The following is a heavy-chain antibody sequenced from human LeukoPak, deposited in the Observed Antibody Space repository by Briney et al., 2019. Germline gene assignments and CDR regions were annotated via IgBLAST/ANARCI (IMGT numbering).Heavy chain of an antibody. CDR3: ARGGDVGIPGPNPYDAYYSYMDV. Sequence: SQTLSLTCSVSGGPITSGSYFWSWIRQPAGKPLEWIGHIYTSGKTNYSPSLKSRVTISMDTSKNEFSLTLTSVTAADAAVYYCARGGDVGIPGPNPYDAYYSYMDVWGKGTTVIVSS. D-gene: IGHD3-22*01. V-gene: IGHV4-61*09. CDR1: GGPITSGSYF. CDR2: IYTSGKT. J-gene: IGHJ6*03.